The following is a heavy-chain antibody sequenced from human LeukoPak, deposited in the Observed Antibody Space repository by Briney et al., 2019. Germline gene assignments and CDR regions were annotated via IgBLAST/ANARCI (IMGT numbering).Heavy chain of an antibody. Sequence: WGSLRLSCAASGFTFSSYWMSWVRQAPGKGLEWVANIKQDGSEKYYVDSVKGRFTISRDNAKNSLYLQMNSLRAEDTAVYYCASSGWPTANGYFDYWGQGTLVTVSS. CDR2: IKQDGSEK. V-gene: IGHV3-7*03. D-gene: IGHD6-19*01. CDR3: ASSGWPTANGYFDY. CDR1: GFTFSSYW. J-gene: IGHJ4*02.